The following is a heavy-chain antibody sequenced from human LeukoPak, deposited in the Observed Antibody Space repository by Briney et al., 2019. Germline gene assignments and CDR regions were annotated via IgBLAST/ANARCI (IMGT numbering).Heavy chain of an antibody. Sequence: PGGSLRLSCAASGFTFSSYSMNWVRQAPGKGLEWVSSISSSSSYIYYADSVKGRFTISRDNAKNSLYLQMNSLRAEDTAVYYCAREAYTQGVSSYLDYWGQGTLVTVSS. V-gene: IGHV3-21*01. CDR2: ISSSSSYI. J-gene: IGHJ4*02. CDR1: GFTFSSYS. D-gene: IGHD2-2*02. CDR3: AREAYTQGVSSYLDY.